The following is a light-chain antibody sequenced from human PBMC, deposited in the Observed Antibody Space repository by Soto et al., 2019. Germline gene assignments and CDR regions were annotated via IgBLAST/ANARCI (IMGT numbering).Light chain of an antibody. CDR1: QGISSF. CDR2: GAS. V-gene: IGKV1-9*01. Sequence: IQLTQSPSSLSASVGDRVTITCRASQGISSFLAWYQQKPVKAPKLLIYGASTLQSGVPSRFSGSGSGTDFPLTIGSLQSEDFATYYCQQHNSCPIPFGPGTKVDIK. CDR3: QQHNSCPIP. J-gene: IGKJ3*01.